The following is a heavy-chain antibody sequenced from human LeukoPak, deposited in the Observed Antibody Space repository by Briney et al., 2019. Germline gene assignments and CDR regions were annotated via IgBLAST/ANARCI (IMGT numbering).Heavy chain of an antibody. V-gene: IGHV1-2*04. CDR1: GYTFTGYY. CDR2: INPNSGGT. CDR3: ARDRGLWFGESLYYFDY. Sequence: ASVKVSCKASGYTFTGYYMHWVRQAPGQGLEWMGWINPNSGGTNYAQKFQGWVTMTRDTSISTAYMELSRLRSDDMAVYYCARDRGLWFGESLYYFDYWGQGTLVTVSS. J-gene: IGHJ4*02. D-gene: IGHD3-10*01.